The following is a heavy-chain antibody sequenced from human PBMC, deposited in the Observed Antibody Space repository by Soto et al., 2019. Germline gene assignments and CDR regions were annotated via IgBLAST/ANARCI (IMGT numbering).Heavy chain of an antibody. CDR2: IIPMLGVR. J-gene: IGHJ3*02. V-gene: IGHV1-69*02. CDR3: TIGSWSGEVFDI. CDR1: GGTFNTYS. D-gene: IGHD2-21*01. Sequence: QVQLVQSGAEVKKPGSSVKVSCKDSGGTFNTYSMFWVRQAPGQGLEWMGRIIPMLGVRNYAQRFQDRVTITEDKSTATVHMELSSLRSEDTALYYCTIGSWSGEVFDIWGQGTMVTVSS.